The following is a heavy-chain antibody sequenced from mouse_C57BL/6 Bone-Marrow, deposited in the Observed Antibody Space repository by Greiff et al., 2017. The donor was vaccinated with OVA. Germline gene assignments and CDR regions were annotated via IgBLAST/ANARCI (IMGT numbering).Heavy chain of an antibody. CDR2: INPNNGGT. D-gene: IGHD1-1*01. CDR3: ARNRIYYYGSHWYFDV. V-gene: IGHV1-18*01. CDR1: GYTFTDYN. Sequence: VQLQQSGPELVKPGASVKIPCKASGYTFTDYNMDWVKQSHGKSLEWIGDINPNNGGTIYNQKFKGKATLTVDKSSSTAYMELRSLTSEDTAVYYCARNRIYYYGSHWYFDVWGTGTTVTVSS. J-gene: IGHJ1*03.